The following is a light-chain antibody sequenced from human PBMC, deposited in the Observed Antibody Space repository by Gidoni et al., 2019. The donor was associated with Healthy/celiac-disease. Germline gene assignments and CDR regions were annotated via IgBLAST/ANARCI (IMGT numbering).Light chain of an antibody. V-gene: IGKV1-27*01. J-gene: IGKJ5*01. CDR2: AAS. Sequence: DIQMTQSPSSLSASVGDRVTITCRASQGISNYLAWYQQKPGNVPKLLIYAASTLQSGVPSRFSGSGSGTDYTITISSLQPEDVATYYCQKYNSAPRITFGQGTRLEIK. CDR1: QGISNY. CDR3: QKYNSAPRIT.